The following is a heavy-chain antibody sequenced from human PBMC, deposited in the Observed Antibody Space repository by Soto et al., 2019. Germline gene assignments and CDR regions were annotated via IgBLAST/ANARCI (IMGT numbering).Heavy chain of an antibody. Sequence: EVQLVESGGGLVKPGGSLRISCATSGFTFDTYTMNWVRQAPGRGLEWVSSISGSSSYIYYADSVKGRFTISRDNAKNSLYLQMNSLRAEDTAVYYCARDNRNDVYYIDVWGKGTTVTVSS. V-gene: IGHV3-21*01. CDR3: ARDNRNDVYYIDV. CDR2: ISGSSSYI. D-gene: IGHD1-1*01. CDR1: GFTFDTYT. J-gene: IGHJ6*03.